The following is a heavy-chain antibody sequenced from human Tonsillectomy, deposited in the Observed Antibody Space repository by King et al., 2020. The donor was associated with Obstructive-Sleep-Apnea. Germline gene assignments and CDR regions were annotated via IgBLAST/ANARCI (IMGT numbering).Heavy chain of an antibody. Sequence: VQLVESGGGLVQPGGSLRLSCAASGFTFSSYWMSWVRQAPGKGLEWVANIKQDGSEKYYVDSVKGRFTISRDNAKNSLYLQMNSLRAEDTAVYYCARGGSGWYGGWFEPWGQGTLVTVSS. CDR3: ARGGSGWYGGWFEP. D-gene: IGHD6-19*01. CDR1: GFTFSSYW. CDR2: IKQDGSEK. V-gene: IGHV3-7*01. J-gene: IGHJ5*02.